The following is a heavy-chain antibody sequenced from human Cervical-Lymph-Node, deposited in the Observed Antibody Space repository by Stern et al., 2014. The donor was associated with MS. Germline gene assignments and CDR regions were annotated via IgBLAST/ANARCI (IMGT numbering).Heavy chain of an antibody. V-gene: IGHV1-2*02. Sequence: VQLVESGADVKKPGASLKVSCKASGYTFTDYYMQWVRQAPGQGLEWMGWINPNSGDTNYARQLQGSVTLTRDTSISTAYLELSRLPYDDTAVYYCARGLATALIADFWGQGTLVTVS. J-gene: IGHJ4*02. D-gene: IGHD2-21*01. CDR2: INPNSGDT. CDR3: ARGLATALIADF. CDR1: GYTFTDYY.